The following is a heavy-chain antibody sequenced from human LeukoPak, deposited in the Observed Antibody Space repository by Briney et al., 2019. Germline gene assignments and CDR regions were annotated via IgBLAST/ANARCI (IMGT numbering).Heavy chain of an antibody. CDR2: ISGSGGST. J-gene: IGHJ4*02. Sequence: GGSLRLSCAASGFTFSSYAMSWVRQAPGKGLEWVSAISGSGGSTYYADSVKGRFTISRDNSKNTLYLQMNSLRAEDTAVYYCAKVEGGYQLLYDYFDYWGQGTLVTVSS. D-gene: IGHD2-2*02. CDR1: GFTFSSYA. CDR3: AKVEGGYQLLYDYFDY. V-gene: IGHV3-23*01.